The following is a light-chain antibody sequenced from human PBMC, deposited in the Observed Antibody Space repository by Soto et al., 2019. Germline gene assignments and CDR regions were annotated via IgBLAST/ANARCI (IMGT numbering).Light chain of an antibody. CDR1: QSLVHSDGNTY. CDR2: KVY. Sequence: DVVITQSPVSLPVTLGQPASISCRSSQSLVHSDGNTYLNWFQQRPGQSPRRLIYKVYNRDSGVPDRFSGSGSGTDLTLKISRVEAEDVGVYYCMQGTQWPRTFGQGTKV. J-gene: IGKJ1*01. CDR3: MQGTQWPRT. V-gene: IGKV2-30*02.